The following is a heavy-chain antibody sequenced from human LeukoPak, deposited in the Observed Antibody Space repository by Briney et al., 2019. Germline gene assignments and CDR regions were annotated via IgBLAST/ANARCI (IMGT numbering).Heavy chain of an antibody. CDR1: GGSIRSTNW. V-gene: IGHV4/OR15-8*02. CDR3: SRESGAFCPFGY. D-gene: IGHD1-26*01. Sequence: SETLSLTCCVSGGSIRSTNWWSWVRHPPGQGLEWIGEISLSGQTNYSPSLNGRVTMSLDESRNQLSLNLTSVTAADTAIYYCSRESGAFCPFGYWGQGTLVIVPP. CDR2: ISLSGQT. J-gene: IGHJ4*02.